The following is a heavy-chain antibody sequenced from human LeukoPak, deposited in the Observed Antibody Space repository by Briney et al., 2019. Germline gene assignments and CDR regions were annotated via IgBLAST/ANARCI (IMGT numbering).Heavy chain of an antibody. V-gene: IGHV4-39*07. Sequence: PSETLSLTCTVSGGSISSSSYYWGWIRQPPGKGLEWIGSIYYSGSTYYNPSLKSRVTISVDTSKNQFSLKLSSVTAADTAVYYCARDLNGNYYGSGYWGQGTLVTVSS. CDR1: GGSISSSSYY. CDR3: ARDLNGNYYGSGY. D-gene: IGHD3-10*01. CDR2: IYYSGST. J-gene: IGHJ4*02.